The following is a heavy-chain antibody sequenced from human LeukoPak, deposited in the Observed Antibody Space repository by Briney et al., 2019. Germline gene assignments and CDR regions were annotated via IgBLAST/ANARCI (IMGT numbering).Heavy chain of an antibody. V-gene: IGHV3-9*01. CDR2: ISWHSENI. CDR1: GFTFDDYA. D-gene: IGHD1-1*01. Sequence: GGSLRLSCAASGFTFDDYAMHWVRQAPGKGLEWVSGISWHSENIGYADSVKGRFAISRDNAKNSLYLQMNSLRAEDTAVYYCARDLSGYPDTFDPWGQGTLVTVSS. J-gene: IGHJ5*02. CDR3: ARDLSGYPDTFDP.